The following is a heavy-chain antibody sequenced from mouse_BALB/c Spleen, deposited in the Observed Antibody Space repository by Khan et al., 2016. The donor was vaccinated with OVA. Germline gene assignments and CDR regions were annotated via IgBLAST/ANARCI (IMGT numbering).Heavy chain of an antibody. J-gene: IGHJ3*01. CDR1: GFSLTTYG. V-gene: IGHV2-2*01. Sequence: QVQLKQSGPGLVQPSQSLSITCTVSGFSLTTYGVHWVRQSPGKGLEWLGLIWSGGNTDYNAAFISRLSLTKDNSKSQVFFKMNSLQADYTAMYYCARNSYMYDFTYWGQGTLVTVSA. CDR2: IWSGGNT. CDR3: ARNSYMYDFTY. D-gene: IGHD2-14*01.